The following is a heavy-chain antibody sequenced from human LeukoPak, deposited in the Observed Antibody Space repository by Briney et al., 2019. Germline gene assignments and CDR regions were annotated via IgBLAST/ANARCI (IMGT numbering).Heavy chain of an antibody. CDR3: ARDRSAAAGTGSWFDP. Sequence: ASVEVSCKASGYTFTGYYMHWVRQAPGQGLEWMGWINPNSGGTNYAQKFQGRVTMTRGTSISTAYMELSRLRSDDTAVYYCARDRSAAAGTGSWFDPWGQGTLVTVSS. D-gene: IGHD6-13*01. J-gene: IGHJ5*02. V-gene: IGHV1-2*02. CDR2: INPNSGGT. CDR1: GYTFTGYY.